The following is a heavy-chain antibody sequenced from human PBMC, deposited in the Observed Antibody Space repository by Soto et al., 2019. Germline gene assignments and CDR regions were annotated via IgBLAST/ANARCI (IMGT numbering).Heavy chain of an antibody. CDR3: SSDLQADY. V-gene: IGHV1-3*01. Sequence: QVQLLQSGAEVKKPGASVKVSCKASGYTLTSYAMNWVRQAPGQRLEWMGWINVGNGNTKYSRKFQGIVTITRDTSASTAYMELSGLRSEDTAVYYCSSDLQADYWGQGALVSVSS. CDR1: GYTLTSYA. J-gene: IGHJ4*02. CDR2: INVGNGNT.